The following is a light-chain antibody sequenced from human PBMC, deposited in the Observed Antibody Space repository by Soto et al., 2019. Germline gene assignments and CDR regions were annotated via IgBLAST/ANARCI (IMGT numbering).Light chain of an antibody. Sequence: QSVLTQPPSVSAAPVQKVTISCSGSSSNIGGNSVSWYQQLPGTAPKLLIYDDNQRPSGIPDRFSGSKSGTSATLGITGFQTGDEADYHCGSWDSSLSAYVFGTGTKVTVL. J-gene: IGLJ1*01. V-gene: IGLV1-51*01. CDR1: SSNIGGNS. CDR3: GSWDSSLSAYV. CDR2: DDN.